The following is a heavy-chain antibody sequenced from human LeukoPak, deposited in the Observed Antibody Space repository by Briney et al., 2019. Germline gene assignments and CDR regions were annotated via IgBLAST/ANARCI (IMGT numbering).Heavy chain of an antibody. J-gene: IGHJ3*02. CDR1: GLPFSTSD. CDR2: IRSSGPPI. D-gene: IGHD6-19*01. Sequence: GGSLRLSCAASGLPFSTSDMNWIRQAPGKGLEWVSYIRSSGPPIYYADSVKGRFTISRDNAKNSLYLQMDSLRTEDTAVYYCARGHIAVAAHDDAFDIWGQGTMVTVSS. CDR3: ARGHIAVAAHDDAFDI. V-gene: IGHV3-48*03.